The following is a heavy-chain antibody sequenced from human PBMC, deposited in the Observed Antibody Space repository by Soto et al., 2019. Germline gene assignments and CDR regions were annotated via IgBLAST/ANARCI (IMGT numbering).Heavy chain of an antibody. CDR2: VNYSGGRT. CDR3: ASGRHYTWTF. J-gene: IGHJ4*02. CDR1: GESLSTYF. D-gene: IGHD4-4*01. V-gene: IGHV4-34*01. Sequence: QVQLQQWGAGLLKPSETLSLTCAAYGESLSTYFWSWIRQPPGKGLEWIGEVNYSGGRTIYNPSRRRRVTISLSTTRDQFSLQLRSVTAADTAVYYCASGRHYTWTFGGKGTLVTVSS.